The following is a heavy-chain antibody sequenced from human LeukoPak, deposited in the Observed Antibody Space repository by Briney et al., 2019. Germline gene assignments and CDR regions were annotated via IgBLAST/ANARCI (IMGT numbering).Heavy chain of an antibody. V-gene: IGHV1-46*01. CDR2: VNPSDNSR. CDR3: ARGDIDH. CDR1: GFSFTGYF. J-gene: IGHJ4*02. Sequence: GSVKVSCKASGFSFTGYFMHWVRQAPGQGLEWMGVVNPSDNSRTYAQKFKGRVTMTRDKATSTVYMELSSLRSDDAAVYYCARGDIDHWGQGTLVTVSS.